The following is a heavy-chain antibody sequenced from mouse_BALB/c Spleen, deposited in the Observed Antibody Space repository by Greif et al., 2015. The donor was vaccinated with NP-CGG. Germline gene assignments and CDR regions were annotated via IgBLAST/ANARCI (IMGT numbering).Heavy chain of an antibody. CDR1: GFNIKDTY. CDR2: IDPANGNT. Sequence: VQLQQPGAELVKPRASVKLSCTASGFNIKDTYMHWVKQRPEQGLEWIGRIDPANGNTKYDPKFQGKATITADTSSNTAYLQLSSLPSGDTAVYYCGLGPAWFAYWGQGTLVTVSA. V-gene: IGHV14-3*02. CDR3: GLGPAWFAY. D-gene: IGHD4-1*01. J-gene: IGHJ3*01.